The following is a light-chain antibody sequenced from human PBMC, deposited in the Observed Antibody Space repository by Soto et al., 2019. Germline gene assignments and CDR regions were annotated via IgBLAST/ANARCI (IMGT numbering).Light chain of an antibody. Sequence: DIQMTQSPSTLSASVGDRVTNTCRASQSISPWLAWYQQIPGEAPKLLIYKASSLEIWVPSRFSGSGSGTEFTLTISSLQPDDVATYYCQQYATYWTFGQGTKV. CDR2: KAS. CDR3: QQYATYWT. CDR1: QSISPW. J-gene: IGKJ1*01. V-gene: IGKV1-5*03.